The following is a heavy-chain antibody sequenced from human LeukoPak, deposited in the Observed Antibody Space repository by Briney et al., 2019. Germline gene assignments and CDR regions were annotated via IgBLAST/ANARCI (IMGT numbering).Heavy chain of an antibody. CDR2: IFYGGST. V-gene: IGHV4-39*01. J-gene: IGHJ4*02. CDR1: RGSISSGTSY. CDR3: ARRLRGATIYYDY. Sequence: PSETLSLTCTVSRGSISSGTSYWGWIRQPPGKGLEWIGSIFYGGSTYYNPSLKSRVTMSVDMSKNQFSLKLSSVAAADTAVYYCARRLRGATIYYDYWGQGTLVTVSS. D-gene: IGHD1-26*01.